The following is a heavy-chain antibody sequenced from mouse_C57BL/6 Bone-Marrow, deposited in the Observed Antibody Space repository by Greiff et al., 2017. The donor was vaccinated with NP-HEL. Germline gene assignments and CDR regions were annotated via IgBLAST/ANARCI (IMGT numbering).Heavy chain of an antibody. D-gene: IGHD1-1*01. CDR1: GYTFTSYW. V-gene: IGHV1-69*01. J-gene: IGHJ2*01. CDR2: IDPSDSYT. CDR3: AREDNYGNPFDY. Sequence: QVHVKQPGAELVMPGASVKLSCKASGYTFTSYWMHWVKQRPGQGLEWIGEIDPSDSYTNYNQKFKGKSTLTVDKSSNTAYMQLSSLTSEDAEVYSCAREDNYGNPFDYWGQGTALTVSA.